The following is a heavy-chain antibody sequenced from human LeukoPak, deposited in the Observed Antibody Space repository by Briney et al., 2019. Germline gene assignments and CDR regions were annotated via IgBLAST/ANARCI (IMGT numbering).Heavy chain of an antibody. D-gene: IGHD4-17*01. CDR2: IYWDDDK. J-gene: IGHJ5*02. V-gene: IGHV2-5*02. Sequence: SGPTLVKPTQTLTLTCSFSGFSLSTSGVGVGWIRQPPGKALEWLALIYWDDDKRYSPSLKSRLTITKDTSKNQVALTMTNMDPVDTATYYCAHRANDYGDRGWFDPWGQGTLVTVSS. CDR1: GFSLSTSGVG. CDR3: AHRANDYGDRGWFDP.